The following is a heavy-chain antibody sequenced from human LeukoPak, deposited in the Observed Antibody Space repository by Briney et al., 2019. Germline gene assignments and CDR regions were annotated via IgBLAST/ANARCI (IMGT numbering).Heavy chain of an antibody. J-gene: IGHJ6*03. V-gene: IGHV3-20*01. CDR1: GFTFDDYG. D-gene: IGHD4-23*01. Sequence: GGSLRLSCAASGFTFDDYGMSWVRQAPGKGLEWVSGINWNGGSTGYADSVKGRFTISRDNAKNSLYLQMSSLRAEDTALYHCARHGGNGFYYYMDVWGKGTTVTVSS. CDR3: ARHGGNGFYYYMDV. CDR2: INWNGGST.